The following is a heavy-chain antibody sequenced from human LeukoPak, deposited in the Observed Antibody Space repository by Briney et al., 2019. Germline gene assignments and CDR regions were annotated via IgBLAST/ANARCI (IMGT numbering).Heavy chain of an antibody. CDR2: IYTSGST. Sequence: PSETLSLTCTVSGGPISSYYWSWLRQPAGKGLEWIGHIYTSGSTNYNPSLRSRVTMSVDTSKNLFSLKLSSVTAADTAVYYCAREEDYGSGSYSPNFDYWGQGTLVTVSS. CDR1: GGPISSYY. J-gene: IGHJ4*02. V-gene: IGHV4-4*07. D-gene: IGHD3-10*01. CDR3: AREEDYGSGSYSPNFDY.